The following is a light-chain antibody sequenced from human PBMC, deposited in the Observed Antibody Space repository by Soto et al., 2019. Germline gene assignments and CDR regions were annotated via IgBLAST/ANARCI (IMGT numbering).Light chain of an antibody. CDR1: HDISTY. V-gene: IGKV1-33*01. CDR2: DAS. Sequence: DIQMTPSPSSLSASVGDRVTITCQASHDISTYLSWYQQKPGKAPLLLIYDASNLETGVPSRFSGSGSGTAFTFTISSLQPEDVATYYCQQYYDLYTFGQGTKLEIK. J-gene: IGKJ2*01. CDR3: QQYYDLYT.